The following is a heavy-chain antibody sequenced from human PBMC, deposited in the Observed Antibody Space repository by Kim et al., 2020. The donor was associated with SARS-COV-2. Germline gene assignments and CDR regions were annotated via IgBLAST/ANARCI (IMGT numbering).Heavy chain of an antibody. V-gene: IGHV1-18*01. CDR1: GYTFTSYG. CDR2: ISAYNGNT. CDR3: ARAVGVYSTGATGSY. J-gene: IGHJ4*02. D-gene: IGHD1-26*01. Sequence: ASVKVSCKASGYTFTSYGISWVRQAPGQGLEWMGWISAYNGNTNYEQKLQGRGTMTTDTSTSTAYMELRSLRSDDTAVYYCARAVGVYSTGATGSYWGQGTLVTVSS.